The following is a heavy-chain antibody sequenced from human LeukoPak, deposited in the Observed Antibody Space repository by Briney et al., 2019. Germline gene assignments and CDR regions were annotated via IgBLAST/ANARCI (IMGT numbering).Heavy chain of an antibody. CDR2: IRYDGSNK. CDR3: ATGSAGGIVGAPRPNFGDY. V-gene: IGHV3-30*02. J-gene: IGHJ4*02. CDR1: GFTFSSYG. Sequence: GGSLRLSCAASGFTFSSYGMHWVRQAPGKGLEWVAFIRYDGSNKYYADSVKGRFTISRDNSKNTLYLQMNSLRAEDTAVYYCATGSAGGIVGAPRPNFGDYWGQGTLVTVSS. D-gene: IGHD1-26*01.